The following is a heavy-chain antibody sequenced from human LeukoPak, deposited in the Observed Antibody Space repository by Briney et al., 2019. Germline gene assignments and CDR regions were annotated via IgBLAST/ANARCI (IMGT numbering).Heavy chain of an antibody. V-gene: IGHV3-23*01. CDR2: ISGSGGST. D-gene: IGHD4-23*01. CDR3: AKGPWSQLPLFDY. Sequence: GGSLRLSCVASGVTLSNNSMNWVRQAQWKGREWVSAISGSGGSTYYADSVKGRFTISRDNSKNTLYLQMNSLRAEDTAVYYCAKGPWSQLPLFDYWGQGTLVTVSS. CDR1: GVTLSNNS. J-gene: IGHJ4*02.